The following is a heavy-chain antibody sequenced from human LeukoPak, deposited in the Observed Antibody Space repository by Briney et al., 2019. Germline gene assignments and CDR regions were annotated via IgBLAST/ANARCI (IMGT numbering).Heavy chain of an antibody. Sequence: PSETPSLTCAVYGGSFSGYYWSWIRQPPGKGLEWIGEINHSGSTNYNPSLKSRVTISVDTSKNQFSLKLSSVTAADTAVYYCARGRPSAAGSLDYWGQGTLVTVSS. V-gene: IGHV4-34*01. J-gene: IGHJ4*02. CDR1: GGSFSGYY. CDR3: ARGRPSAAGSLDY. D-gene: IGHD6-13*01. CDR2: INHSGST.